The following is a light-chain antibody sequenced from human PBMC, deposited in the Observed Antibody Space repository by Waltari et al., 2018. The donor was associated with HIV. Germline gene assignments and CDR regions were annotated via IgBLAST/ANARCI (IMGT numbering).Light chain of an antibody. V-gene: IGLV3-25*03. CDR2: KDT. Sequence: SSDLTQSPSLSVSPGQTAKITCSGDVLAKQFAFWYHRKPGQAPLLLIYKDTERTSKIPERFSASTSGTTVTLTISGVRAEDEAEYFCQSADTSGTSVLFGGGTTLTVL. J-gene: IGLJ2*01. CDR1: VLAKQF. CDR3: QSADTSGTSVL.